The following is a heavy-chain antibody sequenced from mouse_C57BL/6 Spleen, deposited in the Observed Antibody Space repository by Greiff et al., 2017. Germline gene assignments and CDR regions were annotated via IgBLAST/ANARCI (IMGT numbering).Heavy chain of an antibody. CDR1: GFTFSDYG. CDR3: ARPQLGYFDY. J-gene: IGHJ2*01. V-gene: IGHV5-17*01. CDR2: ISSGSSTI. D-gene: IGHD4-1*02. Sequence: EVKVVESGGGLVKPGGSLKLSCAASGFTFSDYGMHWVRQAPEKGLEWVAYISSGSSTIYYADTVKGRFTISRDNAKNTLFLQMTSLRSEDTAMXYCARPQLGYFDYWGQGTTRTVSS.